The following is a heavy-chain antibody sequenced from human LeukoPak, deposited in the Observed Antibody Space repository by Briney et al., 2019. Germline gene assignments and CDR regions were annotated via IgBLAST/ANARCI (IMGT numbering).Heavy chain of an antibody. D-gene: IGHD1-26*01. CDR3: AKDLYKWELPQEVDY. CDR1: GFTFSSYW. V-gene: IGHV3-7*01. J-gene: IGHJ4*02. CDR2: IKQDGSEK. Sequence: QAGGSLRLSCAASGFTFSSYWMTWVRQAPGKGLEWVANIKQDGSEKYYVDFVKGRFTISRDNSKDTLYLQMNSLRAEDTAVYYCAKDLYKWELPQEVDYWGQGTLVTVSS.